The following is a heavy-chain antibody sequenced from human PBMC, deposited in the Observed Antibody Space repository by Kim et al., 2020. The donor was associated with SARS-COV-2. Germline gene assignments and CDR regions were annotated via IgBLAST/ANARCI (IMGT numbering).Heavy chain of an antibody. V-gene: IGHV3-23*01. CDR1: GFTFSSYA. CDR2: ISGSGGST. D-gene: IGHD3-9*01. CDR3: ANRPQLLTAPSRPVYYYYGMDV. Sequence: GGSLRLSCAASGFTFSSYAMSWVRQAPGKGLEWVSAISGSGGSTYYADSVKGRFTISRDNSKNTLYLQMNSLRAEDTAVYYCANRPQLLTAPSRPVYYYYGMDVWGQGTTVTVSS. J-gene: IGHJ6*02.